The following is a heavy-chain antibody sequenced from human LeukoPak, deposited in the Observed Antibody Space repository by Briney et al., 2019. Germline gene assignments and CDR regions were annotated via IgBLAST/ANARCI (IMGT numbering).Heavy chain of an antibody. V-gene: IGHV4-39*01. J-gene: IGHJ4*02. CDR1: GGSISSSTYY. Sequence: SETLSLTCTVSGGSISSSTYYWGWIRQPPGKALEWIGSIYHSGSTYYNPSLKSRVTISLDTSKNQFSLQLSSVTAADTAVYYCASQDTAMTIDYWGQGTLVTVSS. D-gene: IGHD5-18*01. CDR2: IYHSGST. CDR3: ASQDTAMTIDY.